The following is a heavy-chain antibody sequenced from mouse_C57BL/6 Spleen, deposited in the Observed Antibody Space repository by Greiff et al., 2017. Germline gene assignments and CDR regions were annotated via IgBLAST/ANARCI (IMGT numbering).Heavy chain of an antibody. Sequence: EVKLVESGGGLVKPGGSLKLSCAASGFTFSDYGMHWVRQAPEKGLAWVAYISSGSSTIYYADTVKGRFTISRDNAKNTLFLQMTSLRSEDTAMYYCARYDYDYWGQGTTLTVSS. CDR3: ARYDYDY. V-gene: IGHV5-17*01. CDR1: GFTFSDYG. CDR2: ISSGSSTI. J-gene: IGHJ2*01. D-gene: IGHD2-4*01.